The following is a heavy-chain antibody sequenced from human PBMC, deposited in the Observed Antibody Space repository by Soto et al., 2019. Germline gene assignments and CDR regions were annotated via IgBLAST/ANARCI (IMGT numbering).Heavy chain of an antibody. D-gene: IGHD1-26*01. CDR1: GYTFTGHY. J-gene: IGHJ4*02. CDR2: IGPESGAT. V-gene: IGHV1-2*02. CDR3: GRGRSGQIVVFY. Sequence: ASVKVSCKASGYTFTGHYIHWVRQAPEQGPEWMGEIGPESGATRYAQRFQGRVTMTRDMSITTVYMELNNLSPDDTAVYYCGRGRSGQIVVFYWGQGTPVTVAA.